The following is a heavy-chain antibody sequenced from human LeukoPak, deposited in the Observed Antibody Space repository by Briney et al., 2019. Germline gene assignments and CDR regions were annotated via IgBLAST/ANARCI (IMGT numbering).Heavy chain of an antibody. CDR1: GYTFTSYY. CDR2: INPSGGST. V-gene: IGHV1-46*01. Sequence: GASVKVSCKASGYTFTSYYMHWVRQAPGQGLEWMGIINPSGGSTSYAQKFQGRVTMTRDMSTSTVYMELSSLRSEDTAVYYCARVRKDYYDSTGYWAELYNWFDPWGQGTLVTVSS. D-gene: IGHD3-22*01. CDR3: ARVRKDYYDSTGYWAELYNWFDP. J-gene: IGHJ5*02.